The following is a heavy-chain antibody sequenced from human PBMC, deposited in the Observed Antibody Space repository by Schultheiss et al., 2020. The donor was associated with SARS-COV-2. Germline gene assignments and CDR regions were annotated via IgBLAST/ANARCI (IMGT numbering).Heavy chain of an antibody. Sequence: SETLSLTCTVSGGSISSYYWSWIRQPAGKGLEWIGRIYTSGSTNYNPSLKSRVTMSVDTSKNQFSLKLSSVTAADTAVYYCAGGARITIFGVVTDWGQGTLVTVSS. D-gene: IGHD3-3*01. CDR3: AGGARITIFGVVTD. V-gene: IGHV4-4*07. CDR2: IYTSGST. CDR1: GGSISSYY. J-gene: IGHJ4*02.